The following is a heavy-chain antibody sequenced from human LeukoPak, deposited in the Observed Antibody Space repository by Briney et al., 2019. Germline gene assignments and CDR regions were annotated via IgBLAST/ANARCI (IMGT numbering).Heavy chain of an antibody. CDR1: GYTFTGYY. V-gene: IGHV1-8*02. D-gene: IGHD6-13*01. Sequence: ASVKVSCKASGYTFTGYYMHWVRQATGQGLEWMGWMNPNSGNTGYAQKFQGRVTMTRNTSISTAYMELSSLRSEDTAVYYWARGPRGAAAGKGWNWFDPWGQGTLVTVSS. CDR3: ARGPRGAAAGKGWNWFDP. J-gene: IGHJ5*02. CDR2: MNPNSGNT.